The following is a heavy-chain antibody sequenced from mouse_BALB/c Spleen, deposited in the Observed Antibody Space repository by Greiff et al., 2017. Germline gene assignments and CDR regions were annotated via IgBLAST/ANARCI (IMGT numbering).Heavy chain of an antibody. CDR2: ISTYYGDA. CDR1: GYTFTDYA. J-gene: IGHJ3*01. CDR3: AREDQRWFAY. Sequence: QVQLQQSGADLVRPGVSVKISCKGSGYTFTDYAMHWVKQSHAKSLEWIGVISTYYGDASYNQKFKGKATMTVDKSSSTAYMELARLTSEDSAIYYCAREDQRWFAYWGQGTLVTVSA. V-gene: IGHV1S137*01.